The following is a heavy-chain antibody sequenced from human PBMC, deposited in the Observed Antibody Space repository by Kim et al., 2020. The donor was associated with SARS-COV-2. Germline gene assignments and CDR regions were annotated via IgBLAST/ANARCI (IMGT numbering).Heavy chain of an antibody. CDR3: ARATYQLPPADYYDGIDV. J-gene: IGHJ6*02. CDR1: GGTFSSYA. Sequence: SVKVSCKASGGTFSSYAISWVRQAPGQGLEWMGGIIPIFDTTNYAQKFQGRVTITADESTGTAYMELSSLRSEDTAVYYCARATYQLPPADYYDGIDVWGQGTTVTVSS. CDR2: IIPIFDTT. D-gene: IGHD2-2*01. V-gene: IGHV1-69*13.